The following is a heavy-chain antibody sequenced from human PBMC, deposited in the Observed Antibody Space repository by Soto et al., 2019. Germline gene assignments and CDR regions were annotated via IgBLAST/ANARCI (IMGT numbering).Heavy chain of an antibody. V-gene: IGHV3-53*01. J-gene: IGHJ4*02. Sequence: EVQLVESGGGLIQPGGSLRLSCAASGFTVSNNYMRWVRQAPGKGLERVSLIYSGGTTHYADSVKGRFTISRDNSKNTLYPQMKSLRVEDTAVYYCARDPPGIVASGAGGWGQGTLVTVSS. CDR1: GFTVSNNY. CDR2: IYSGGTT. D-gene: IGHD6-13*01. CDR3: ARDPPGIVASGAGG.